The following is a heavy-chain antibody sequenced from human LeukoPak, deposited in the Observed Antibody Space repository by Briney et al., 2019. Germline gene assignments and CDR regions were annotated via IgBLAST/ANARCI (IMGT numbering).Heavy chain of an antibody. CDR3: ARDLVVGATGFDF. V-gene: IGHV3-53*05. CDR2: IYSGGST. D-gene: IGHD1-26*01. J-gene: IGHJ3*01. CDR1: GFTVSSNY. Sequence: GSLRLSCAASGFTVSSNYMSWVRQAPGKGLEWVSVIYSGGSTYYADSVKGRFTISRDNSKNTLYLQMGSLRVEDMAVYYCARDLVVGATGFDFWGQGTLVTVSS.